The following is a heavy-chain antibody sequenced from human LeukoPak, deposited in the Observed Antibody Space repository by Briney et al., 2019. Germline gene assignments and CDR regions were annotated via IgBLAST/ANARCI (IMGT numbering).Heavy chain of an antibody. D-gene: IGHD2-8*02. J-gene: IGHJ3*02. CDR1: GFTFNNNW. CDR3: AREGYWASDI. V-gene: IGHV3-7*01. Sequence: GSLRLSCAASGFTFNNNWMIWVRQAPGKGLEWVTTIKQDGSEKYYVDSVKGRFTVSRDNAKDSLYLQMNSLRAEDTAVYYCAREGYWASDIWGQGTMVTVSS. CDR2: IKQDGSEK.